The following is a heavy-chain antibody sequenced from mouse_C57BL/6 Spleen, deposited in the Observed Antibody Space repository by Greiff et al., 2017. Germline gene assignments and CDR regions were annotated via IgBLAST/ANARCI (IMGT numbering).Heavy chain of an antibody. CDR3: TRAPYYYGSSFLFDY. D-gene: IGHD1-1*01. Sequence: EVQGVESGEGLVKPGGSLKLSCAASGFTFSSYAMSWVRQTPEKRLAWVAYISSGGDYIYYADTVKGRFTISRDNARNTLYLQMSSLKSEDTAMYYCTRAPYYYGSSFLFDYWGQGTTLTVSS. J-gene: IGHJ2*01. V-gene: IGHV5-9-1*02. CDR2: ISSGGDYI. CDR1: GFTFSSYA.